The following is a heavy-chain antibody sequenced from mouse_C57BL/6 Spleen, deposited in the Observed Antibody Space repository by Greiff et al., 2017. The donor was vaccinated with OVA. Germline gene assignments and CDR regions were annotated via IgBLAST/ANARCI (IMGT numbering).Heavy chain of an antibody. D-gene: IGHD6-1*01. V-gene: IGHV1-9*01. J-gene: IGHJ4*01. CDR2: LLPGSGST. CDR1: GYTFTGYW. CDR3: ARQRQCYAMDY. Sequence: QVQLQQSGAELMKPGASVKLSCKATGYTFTGYWIEWVKQRPGHGLEWIGELLPGSGSTNYNEKFKGKATFTADPSSNTAYMQLSSLTTEDSAIYYCARQRQCYAMDYWGQGTSVTVSS.